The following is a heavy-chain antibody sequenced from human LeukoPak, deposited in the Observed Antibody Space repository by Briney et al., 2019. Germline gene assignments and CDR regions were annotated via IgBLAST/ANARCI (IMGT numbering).Heavy chain of an antibody. D-gene: IGHD6-6*01. CDR3: ARDLSSSSVHYYYYMDV. Sequence: PGGSLRLSCAASGFTFSSYAMHWVRQAPGKGLEWVAVISYDGSNKYYADSVKGRFTISRDNSKNTLCLQMNSLRAEDTAVYYCARDLSSSSVHYYYYMDVWGKGTTVTVSS. CDR2: ISYDGSNK. J-gene: IGHJ6*03. CDR1: GFTFSSYA. V-gene: IGHV3-30*04.